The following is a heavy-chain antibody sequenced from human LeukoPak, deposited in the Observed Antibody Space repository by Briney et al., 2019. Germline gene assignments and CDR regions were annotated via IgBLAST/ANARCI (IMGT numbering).Heavy chain of an antibody. CDR1: GGTFSSYA. V-gene: IGHV1-69*04. D-gene: IGHD6-19*01. J-gene: IGHJ4*02. Sequence: GASVKVSCKASGGTFSSYAISWVRQAPGQGLEWMGRIIPILGIANYAQKFQGRVTITADKSTSTAYMELSSLRSEDTAVYYCARETRGEQWLDGPYFDYWGQGTLVTVSS. CDR2: IIPILGIA. CDR3: ARETRGEQWLDGPYFDY.